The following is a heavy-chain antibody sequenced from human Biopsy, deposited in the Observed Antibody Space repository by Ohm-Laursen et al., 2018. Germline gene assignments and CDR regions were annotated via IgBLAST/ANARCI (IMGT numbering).Heavy chain of an antibody. V-gene: IGHV4-34*01. Sequence: SDTLSLTCGVYGGSFSGYYCSWIRQPPGKGLEWIGEINDSGRTNYNPSLRSRVTFSVDTSKNQFSLKPSSVTAADTAVYYCARGTNYYGSGRNRHWFDPWGRGTQVTVSS. CDR3: ARGTNYYGSGRNRHWFDP. CDR1: GGSFSGYY. CDR2: INDSGRT. J-gene: IGHJ5*02. D-gene: IGHD3-10*01.